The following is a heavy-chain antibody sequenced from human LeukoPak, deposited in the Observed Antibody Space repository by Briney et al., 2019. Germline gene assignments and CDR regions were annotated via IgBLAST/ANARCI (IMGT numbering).Heavy chain of an antibody. V-gene: IGHV3-33*01. J-gene: IGHJ3*02. D-gene: IGHD1-1*01. Sequence: GGSLRLSCVASGFTFSSYGMHWVRQAPGKGLEWVAVIWYDGSNKYYADSVKGRFTISRDNSKNTLYLQMNSLRAEDTAVYYCARGAYNHAFDIWGQGTMVTVSS. CDR3: ARGAYNHAFDI. CDR2: IWYDGSNK. CDR1: GFTFSSYG.